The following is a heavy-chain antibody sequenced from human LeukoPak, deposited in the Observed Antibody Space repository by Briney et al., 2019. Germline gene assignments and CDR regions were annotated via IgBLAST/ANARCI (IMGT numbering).Heavy chain of an antibody. Sequence: NASQTLSLTCTVSGYAITSGGFSWNWIRQPPGKGLEWIGCIYDRGPAYYNPSFKSRFTISVDRPKNQFFLNVTSLTAADTAVYYCARSRQASGLFNSWGQGTLVTVSS. CDR2: IYDRGPA. D-gene: IGHD3-10*01. CDR1: GYAITSGGFS. V-gene: IGHV4-30-2*01. J-gene: IGHJ5*01. CDR3: ARSRQASGLFNS.